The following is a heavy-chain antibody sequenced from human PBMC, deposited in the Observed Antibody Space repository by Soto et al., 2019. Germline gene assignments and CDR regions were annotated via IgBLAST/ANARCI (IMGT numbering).Heavy chain of an antibody. J-gene: IGHJ3*02. Sequence: GASVKVCCKASGYTFTSYGISWVRQAPGQGLEWMGWISAYNGNTNYAQKLQGRVTMTTDTSTSTAYMELRSLRSDDTAVYYCASARNYYYDSSGYLGPDAFDIWGQGTMVPVSS. V-gene: IGHV1-18*01. CDR3: ASARNYYYDSSGYLGPDAFDI. D-gene: IGHD3-22*01. CDR2: ISAYNGNT. CDR1: GYTFTSYG.